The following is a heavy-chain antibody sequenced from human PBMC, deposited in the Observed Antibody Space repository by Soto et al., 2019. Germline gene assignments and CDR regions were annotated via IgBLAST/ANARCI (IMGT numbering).Heavy chain of an antibody. Sequence: SETLSLPCTVSEDSSRSYKWSWSRQTPGRRLEWIGEIYHSGSTNYNPSLKSRVTISVDKSKNQFSLKLSSVTAADTAVYYCARAFTGYSSRPRAFDIWGQWTMVTVSS. CDR2: IYHSGST. D-gene: IGHD6-13*01. CDR1: EDSSRSYK. J-gene: IGHJ3*02. V-gene: IGHV4-59*12. CDR3: ARAFTGYSSRPRAFDI.